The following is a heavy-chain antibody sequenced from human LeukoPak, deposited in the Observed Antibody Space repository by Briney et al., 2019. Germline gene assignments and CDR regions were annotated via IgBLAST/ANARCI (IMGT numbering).Heavy chain of an antibody. V-gene: IGHV4-59*11. J-gene: IGHJ4*02. D-gene: IGHD6-6*01. Sequence: SETLSLTCTVSGGSISSHYWSWIRQPPGKGLEWIGYIYYSGSTNYNPSLKSRVTISVDTSKNQFSLKLSSVTAADTAVYYCARYSSSSGAGYWGQGTLVTASS. CDR1: GGSISSHY. CDR2: IYYSGST. CDR3: ARYSSSSGAGY.